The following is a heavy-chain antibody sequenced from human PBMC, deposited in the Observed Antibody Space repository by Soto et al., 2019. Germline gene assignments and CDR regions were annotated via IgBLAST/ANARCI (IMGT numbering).Heavy chain of an antibody. Sequence: ASETLSLTCTVSGGSISSGGYYWTWIRQHPGKGLEWIGYIYYSGSTYYNPSLKSRLTISVDTSKNQFSLKLSSVTAADTAVYYCARSTPLYDTSGYADYWGQGTLVTVSS. CDR2: IYYSGST. V-gene: IGHV4-31*03. CDR1: GGSISSGGYY. J-gene: IGHJ4*02. CDR3: ARSTPLYDTSGYADY. D-gene: IGHD3-22*01.